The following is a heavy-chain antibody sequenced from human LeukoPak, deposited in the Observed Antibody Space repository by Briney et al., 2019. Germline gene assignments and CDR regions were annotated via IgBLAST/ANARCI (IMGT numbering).Heavy chain of an antibody. J-gene: IGHJ4*02. CDR1: VGTFSSYA. CDR2: ISPIFGTA. Sequence: VASVSVSYKASVGTFSSYAISWARQAPGQGLGWMGGISPIFGTANYPQKFRGRVTITTDESTSTAYMELSSLRSEDTAVYYCARVHRWNYYDYWGQGTLVTVSS. CDR3: ARVHRWNYYDY. D-gene: IGHD1-1*01. V-gene: IGHV1-69*05.